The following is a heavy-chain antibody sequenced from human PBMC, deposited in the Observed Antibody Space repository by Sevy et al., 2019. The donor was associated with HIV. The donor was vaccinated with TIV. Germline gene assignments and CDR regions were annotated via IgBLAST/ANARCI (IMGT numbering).Heavy chain of an antibody. Sequence: ASVKVSCKASGYTFTGYYMHWVRQAPGQGLEWMGWINPNSGGTNYAQKFQGRVTMTRDTSISTAYMELSRLRSDDTAVYYCARETGTTWEHFDYWGQGTLVTVSS. D-gene: IGHD1-7*01. CDR3: ARETGTTWEHFDY. J-gene: IGHJ4*02. V-gene: IGHV1-2*02. CDR1: GYTFTGYY. CDR2: INPNSGGT.